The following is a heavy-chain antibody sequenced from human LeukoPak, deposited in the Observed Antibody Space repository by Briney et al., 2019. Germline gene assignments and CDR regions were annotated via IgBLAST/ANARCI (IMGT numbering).Heavy chain of an antibody. D-gene: IGHD3-3*01. CDR2: IIPIHGTT. Sequence: SVKLSCQASGGTFSSYAVSWVRQAPGHGLDWMEGIIPIHGTTHYAQKFQGRLTITADESTSTAYMELSSLRSDDTAVYFCARDPMIYDFWNTANYHWYFALWGRGTLVTVSS. V-gene: IGHV1-69*13. J-gene: IGHJ2*01. CDR3: ARDPMIYDFWNTANYHWYFAL. CDR1: GGTFSSYA.